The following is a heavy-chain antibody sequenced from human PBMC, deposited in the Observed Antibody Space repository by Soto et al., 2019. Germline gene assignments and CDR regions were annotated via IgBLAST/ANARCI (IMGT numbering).Heavy chain of an antibody. CDR3: AGTPSPQWYNMDV. CDR1: GDSVSSNSAA. V-gene: IGHV6-1*01. D-gene: IGHD1-7*01. J-gene: IGHJ6*03. CDR2: TYYRSRWYN. Sequence: PSQTLSLTCAISGDSVSSNSAAWNWIRQSPSRGLEWLGRTYYRSRWYNDYAVSVKSRITVNPDTSKNQFSLHLNSVTPEDTAVYYCAGTPSPQWYNMDVGEKGTTVTVP.